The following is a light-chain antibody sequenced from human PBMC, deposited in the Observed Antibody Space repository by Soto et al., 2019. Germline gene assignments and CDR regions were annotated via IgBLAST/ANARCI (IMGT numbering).Light chain of an antibody. CDR1: QSVSNY. J-gene: IGKJ2*01. V-gene: IGKV3-11*01. CDR3: QQRSNGPPKYI. Sequence: IVLTQSPATLSWSPGDRATLSCRASQSVSNYLAWYQQKPGQAPKLLIYDASDRATGIPARFSGSGSGTDFTLTISRLEPEDFAVYYCQQRSNGPPKYIFGQGTKLEIK. CDR2: DAS.